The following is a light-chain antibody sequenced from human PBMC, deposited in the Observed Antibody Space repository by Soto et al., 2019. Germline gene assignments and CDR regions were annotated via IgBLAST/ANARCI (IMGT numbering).Light chain of an antibody. CDR2: AAS. J-gene: IGKJ5*01. CDR3: QQSYSTPLT. V-gene: IGKV1-39*01. CDR1: QSISSY. Sequence: DIQMTQSPSSLSASVGDRVTITCQASQSISSYLNWYQQKPGKAPKLLIYAASSLQSGVPSRFSGSGSGTDFTLTISSLQPEDFATYYCQQSYSTPLTLGQGTRLEIK.